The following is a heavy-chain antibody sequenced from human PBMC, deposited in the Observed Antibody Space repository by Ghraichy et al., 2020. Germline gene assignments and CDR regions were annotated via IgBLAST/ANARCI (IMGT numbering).Heavy chain of an antibody. V-gene: IGHV3-21*06. D-gene: IGHD2-15*01. CDR1: GFTFGTYS. J-gene: IGHJ4*02. Sequence: GGSLRLSCVVSGFTFGTYSMTWVRQAPGKGLEWVSSISGDSNYIDYSDSVKGRFTISRDNAKNTLYLQMTSLRAEDTAVYYCTRAIWVAPFDYGGQGTLVTVSP. CDR3: TRAIWVAPFDY. CDR2: ISGDSNYI.